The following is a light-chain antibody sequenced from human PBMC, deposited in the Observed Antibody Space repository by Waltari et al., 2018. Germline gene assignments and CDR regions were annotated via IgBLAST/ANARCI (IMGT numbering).Light chain of an antibody. Sequence: DIQMTQSSSSQSASVGDRVTLTCQASQDISNHLNWYQHKAGKAPNLLIYDASTLEAGVPSRFSGSGSGTAFTLNISSLQPEDIATYYCQQYDHPPYTFGQGTKLDI. V-gene: IGKV1-33*01. CDR2: DAS. J-gene: IGKJ2*01. CDR1: QDISNH. CDR3: QQYDHPPYT.